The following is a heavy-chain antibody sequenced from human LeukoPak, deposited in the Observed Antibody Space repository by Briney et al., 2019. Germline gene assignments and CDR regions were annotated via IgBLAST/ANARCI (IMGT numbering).Heavy chain of an antibody. CDR1: GESFSGYY. CDR2: INHSGST. J-gene: IGHJ4*02. Sequence: PSETLSLTCAVYGESFSGYYWSWIRQPPGKGLEWIGEINHSGSTNYNPSLKSRVTISVDTSKNQFSLKLSSVTAADSAVYYCARQGRDGYNYVIRWYYFDYWGQGTLVTVSS. V-gene: IGHV4-34*01. D-gene: IGHD5-24*01. CDR3: ARQGRDGYNYVIRWYYFDY.